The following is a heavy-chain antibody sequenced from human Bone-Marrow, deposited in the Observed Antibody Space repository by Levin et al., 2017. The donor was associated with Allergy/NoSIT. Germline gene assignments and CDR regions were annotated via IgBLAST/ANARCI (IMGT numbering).Heavy chain of an antibody. CDR3: ARVAVTNTGWLKYYFDY. V-gene: IGHV4-38-2*01. Sequence: SQTLSLPCGVSGYSIRSGYYWGWLRQPPGKGLEWIGSIYHGGTTYYNPSLRSRVALSVDTSKNQFSLKLRSVTAADTAVFYCARVAVTNTGWLKYYFDYWGQGTLVIVSS. CDR2: IYHGGTT. D-gene: IGHD6-19*01. CDR1: GYSIRSGYY. J-gene: IGHJ4*02.